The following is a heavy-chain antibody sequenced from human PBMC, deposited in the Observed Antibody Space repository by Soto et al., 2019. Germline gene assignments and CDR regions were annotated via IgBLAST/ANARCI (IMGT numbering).Heavy chain of an antibody. Sequence: PSQTLSLTCAISGDSVSSNSAAWNWIRQSPSRGLEWLGRTYYRSKWYNDYAVSVKSRITINPDTSKNQFSLQLNSVTPEDTAVYYCARDLRWELITKQKPYYYYGMDVWGQGTTVTVSS. V-gene: IGHV6-1*01. CDR2: TYYRSKWYN. CDR1: GDSVSSNSAA. CDR3: ARDLRWELITKQKPYYYYGMDV. J-gene: IGHJ6*02. D-gene: IGHD1-26*01.